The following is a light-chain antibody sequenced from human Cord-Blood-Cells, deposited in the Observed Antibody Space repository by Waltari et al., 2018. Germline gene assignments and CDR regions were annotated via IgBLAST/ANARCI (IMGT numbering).Light chain of an antibody. J-gene: IGKJ3*01. CDR1: QSVLYSSNNKNY. Sequence: ILMTQSPASLAVSLGERATLNCKSSQSVLYSSNNKNYLAWYQQKPGQPPKLLIYWASTRESGVPDRFSGSGSGTDFTLTISSLQAEDVAVYYCQQYYSTPFFGPGTKVDIK. V-gene: IGKV4-1*01. CDR2: WAS. CDR3: QQYYSTPF.